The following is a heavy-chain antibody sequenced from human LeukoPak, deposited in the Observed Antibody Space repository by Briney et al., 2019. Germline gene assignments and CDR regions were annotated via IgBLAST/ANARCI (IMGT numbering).Heavy chain of an antibody. V-gene: IGHV1-18*01. Sequence: ASVKVSCKASRYTFTSYGISWVRQAPGQGLEWMGWISAYNGNTNHPQQLQGRVSMTTDTSTSTAYMELRSLRSDDTDVYYCARDSSYYDFWSGYYYYFDYWGQGTLVTVSS. CDR1: RYTFTSYG. CDR2: ISAYNGNT. D-gene: IGHD3-3*01. J-gene: IGHJ4*02. CDR3: ARDSSYYDFWSGYYYYFDY.